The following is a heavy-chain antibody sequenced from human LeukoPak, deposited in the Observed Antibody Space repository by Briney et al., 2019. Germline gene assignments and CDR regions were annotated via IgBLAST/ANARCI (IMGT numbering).Heavy chain of an antibody. J-gene: IGHJ4*02. CDR3: ARKGFGELLYHLDY. V-gene: IGHV3-53*01. Sequence: NPGGSLRLSCAASGFTVSSNYMSWVRQAPGKGLEWVSVIYSGGSTYYADSVKGRFTISRDNSKNTLYLQMNSLRAEDTAVYYCARKGFGELLYHLDYWGQGTLVTVSS. CDR1: GFTVSSNY. D-gene: IGHD3-10*01. CDR2: IYSGGST.